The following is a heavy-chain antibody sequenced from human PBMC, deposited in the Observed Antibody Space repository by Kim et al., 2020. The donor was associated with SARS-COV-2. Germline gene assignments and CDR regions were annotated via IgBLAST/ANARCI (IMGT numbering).Heavy chain of an antibody. Sequence: SETLSLTCSVSGGSITSNNYYWGWIRQAPGKGLEWIGSMHYSGNPHYNPSLKRRVTMSADPSKNQVSLRLTSATAADTAVYYCASHPAKSHDCDSSGYFFTYWGRGTLVTVSS. V-gene: IGHV4-39*01. CDR2: MHYSGNP. CDR3: ASHPAKSHDCDSSGYFFTY. D-gene: IGHD3-22*01. J-gene: IGHJ4*02. CDR1: GGSITSNNYY.